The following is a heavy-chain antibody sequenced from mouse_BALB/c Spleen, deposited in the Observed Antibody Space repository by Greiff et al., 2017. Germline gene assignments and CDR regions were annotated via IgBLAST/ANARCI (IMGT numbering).Heavy chain of an antibody. J-gene: IGHJ2*01. CDR3: ARLAGYGNYLDY. CDR2: ISSGSSTI. Sequence: EVMLVESGGGLVQPGGSRKLSCAASGFTFSSFGMHWVRQAPEKGLEWVAYISSGSSTIYYADTVKGRFTISRDNPKNTLFLQMTSLRSEDTAMYYCARLAGYGNYLDYWGQGTTLTVSS. V-gene: IGHV5-17*02. D-gene: IGHD2-1*01. CDR1: GFTFSSFG.